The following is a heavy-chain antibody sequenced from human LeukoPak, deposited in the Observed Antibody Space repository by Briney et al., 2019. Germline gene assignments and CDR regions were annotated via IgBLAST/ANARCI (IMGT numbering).Heavy chain of an antibody. V-gene: IGHV1-18*01. J-gene: IGHJ4*02. D-gene: IGHD3-22*01. CDR1: GYTFTSYG. CDR2: ISAYNGNT. CDR3: ARDRGPRYYDGSGYYSY. Sequence: GASVKVSCKASGYTFTSYGISWVRQAPGQGLEWMGWISAYNGNTNYAQKLQGRVTMTTDTSTSTAYMELRSLRSDDTAVYYCARDRGPRYYDGSGYYSYWGQGTLVTVSS.